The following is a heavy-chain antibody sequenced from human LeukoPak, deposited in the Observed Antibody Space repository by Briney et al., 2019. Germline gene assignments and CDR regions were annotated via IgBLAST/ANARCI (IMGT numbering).Heavy chain of an antibody. J-gene: IGHJ4*02. D-gene: IGHD3-3*01. CDR2: ISVYNGKT. CDR3: ARLPGSFLGY. CDR1: GYTFSSYD. V-gene: IGHV1-18*01. Sequence: ASVKVSCKAYGYTFSSYDISWVRQAPGQGLEWMGWISVYNGKTNYAQKLQGRVTMTTDTSTNTAFMELRSLRSDDTAVYYCARLPGSFLGYWGQGTLVTVSS.